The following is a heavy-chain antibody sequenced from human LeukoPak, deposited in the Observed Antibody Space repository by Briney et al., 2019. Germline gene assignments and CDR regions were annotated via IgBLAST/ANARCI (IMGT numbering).Heavy chain of an antibody. D-gene: IGHD3-10*01. V-gene: IGHV4-34*01. CDR1: GGSFSGYY. J-gene: IGHJ5*02. CDR2: INHSGST. Sequence: SETLSLTCAVYGGSFSGYYWSWIRQPPGKGLGWIGEINHSGSTNYNPSLKSRVTISVDTSKNQFSLKLSSVTAADTAVYYCARALFYGSGSYYGRRSWFDPWGQGTLVTVSS. CDR3: ARALFYGSGSYYGRRSWFDP.